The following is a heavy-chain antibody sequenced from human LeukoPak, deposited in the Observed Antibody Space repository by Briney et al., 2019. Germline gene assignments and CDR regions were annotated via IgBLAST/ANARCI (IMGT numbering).Heavy chain of an antibody. D-gene: IGHD3-16*02. CDR1: GFTFSDYA. V-gene: IGHV3-23*01. CDR3: ARHDSFIPY. CDR2: FSDSGGST. Sequence: PGGSLRLSCVASGFTFSDYAMSWVRQAPGKGLEWVSGFSDSGGSTYYADSVKGRCTISRDNSKNTVSLQMNNLRAEDTAVYFCARHDSFIPYWGQGTLVTVTS. J-gene: IGHJ4*02.